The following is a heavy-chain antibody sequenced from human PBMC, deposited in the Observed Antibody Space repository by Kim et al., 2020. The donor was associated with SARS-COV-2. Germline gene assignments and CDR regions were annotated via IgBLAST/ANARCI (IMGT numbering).Heavy chain of an antibody. Sequence: ISYSGSTNSNPPPKSRGTISVDTSKNQFSLMLSSVTAADTAVYYCARGFDLWGRGTLVTVSS. J-gene: IGHJ2*01. CDR3: ARGFDL. CDR2: ISYSGST. V-gene: IGHV4-59*08.